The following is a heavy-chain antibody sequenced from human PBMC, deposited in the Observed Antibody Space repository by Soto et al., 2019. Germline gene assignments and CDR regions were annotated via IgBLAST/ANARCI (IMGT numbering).Heavy chain of an antibody. J-gene: IGHJ5*01. CDR2: IYKSATT. D-gene: IGHD7-27*01. CDR1: GDSISNLDYF. CDR3: AGGRDCLTGRCVPNWFGS. Sequence: SETLSLTCSVSGDSISNLDYFWAWIRQPPGQALEYIGYIYKSATTYYNPSFESRVAISVEPSKSQFSLNVTSVTAADTAVYFCAGGRDCLTGRCVPNWFGSWGQGALVTVSS. V-gene: IGHV4-30-4*01.